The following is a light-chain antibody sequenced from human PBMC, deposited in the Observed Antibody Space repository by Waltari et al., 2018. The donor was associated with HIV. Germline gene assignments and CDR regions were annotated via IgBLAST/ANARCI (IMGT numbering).Light chain of an antibody. J-gene: IGKJ3*01. V-gene: IGKV1-39*01. CDR3: QQSYTAPFS. CDR2: SAS. Sequence: DIQMTQSLSSLSASVGARVTITCRASQSVSSNLNWYQKKPGKAPDLLVYSASTLHDGVPSRFSGGGSGTDFTLTISGLQPEDLATYYCQQSYTAPFSFGPGTKVDVK. CDR1: QSVSSN.